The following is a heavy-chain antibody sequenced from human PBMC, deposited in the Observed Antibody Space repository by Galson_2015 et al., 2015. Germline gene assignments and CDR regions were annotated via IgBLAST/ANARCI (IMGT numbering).Heavy chain of an antibody. J-gene: IGHJ6*02. CDR1: GFTFSSYG. D-gene: IGHD3-10*01. Sequence: SLRLSCAASGFTFSSYGMHWVRQAPGKGLEWVAVISYDGSNKYYADSVKGRFTISRDNSKNTLYLQMNSLRAGDTAVYYCAKALLLWFGEMGGMDVWGQGTTVTVSS. V-gene: IGHV3-30*18. CDR3: AKALLLWFGEMGGMDV. CDR2: ISYDGSNK.